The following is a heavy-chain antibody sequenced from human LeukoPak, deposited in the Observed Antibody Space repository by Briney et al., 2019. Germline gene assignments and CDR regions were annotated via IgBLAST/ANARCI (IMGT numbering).Heavy chain of an antibody. V-gene: IGHV3-21*01. CDR2: ISSSSYI. CDR3: ARDPSGWYSWFQGDFDY. Sequence: GGSLRLSCAASGFTFSSYSMNWVRQAPGKGLEWVSSISSSSYIYYADSVKGRFTISRDNAKNSLYLQMNSLRAEDTAVYYCARDPSGWYSWFQGDFDYWGQGTLVTVSS. CDR1: GFTFSSYS. J-gene: IGHJ4*02. D-gene: IGHD6-19*01.